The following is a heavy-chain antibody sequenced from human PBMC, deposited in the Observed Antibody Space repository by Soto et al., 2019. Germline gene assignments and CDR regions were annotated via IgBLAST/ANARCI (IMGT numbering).Heavy chain of an antibody. J-gene: IGHJ4*02. Sequence: PGGSLRLSCAASGFTFSSYSMNWVRQAPGKGLEWVSSISSSSSYIYYADSVKGRFTISRDNAKNSLYLQMNSLRAEDTAVYYCARALGWWYGGNSNLSPFDYWGQGTLVTVSS. CDR3: ARALGWWYGGNSNLSPFDY. CDR1: GFTFSSYS. V-gene: IGHV3-21*01. CDR2: ISSSSSYI. D-gene: IGHD2-15*01.